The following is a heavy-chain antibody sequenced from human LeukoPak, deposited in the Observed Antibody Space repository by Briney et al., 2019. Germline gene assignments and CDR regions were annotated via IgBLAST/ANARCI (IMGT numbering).Heavy chain of an antibody. CDR3: ARDPNWGSGY. D-gene: IGHD7-27*01. J-gene: IGHJ4*02. Sequence: SGGSLRLSCAASGFTFSSYGMHWVRQAPGKGLEWVAVISYDGSNKYYADSVKGRFTISRDDSKNTPYLQMNSLRAEDTAVYYCARDPNWGSGYWGQGTLVTVSS. CDR1: GFTFSSYG. V-gene: IGHV3-30*03. CDR2: ISYDGSNK.